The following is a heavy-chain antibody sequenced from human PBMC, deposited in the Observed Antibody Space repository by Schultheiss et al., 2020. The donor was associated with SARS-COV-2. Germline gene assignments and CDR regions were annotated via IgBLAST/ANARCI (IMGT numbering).Heavy chain of an antibody. CDR2: IYHSGST. V-gene: IGHV4-4*02. J-gene: IGHJ2*01. D-gene: IGHD4-17*01. CDR3: ARETTVTYWYFDL. Sequence: SETLSLTCAVSGGSISSSNWWSWVRQPPGKGLEWIGEIYHSGSTNYNPSLKSRVTISVDKSKNQFSLKLSSVTAADTAVYYCARETTVTYWYFDLWGRGTLGTVSS. CDR1: GGSISSSNW.